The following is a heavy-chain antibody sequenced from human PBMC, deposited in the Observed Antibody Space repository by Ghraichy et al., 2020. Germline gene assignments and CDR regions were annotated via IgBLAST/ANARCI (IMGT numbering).Heavy chain of an antibody. V-gene: IGHV2-70*04. CDR1: GFSLSTSGMR. D-gene: IGHD1-1*01. CDR3: TRGSTGTIDY. CDR2: IDWDDDK. J-gene: IGHJ4*02. Sequence: SGPTLVKPTQTLTLTCTFSGFSLSTSGMRVSWIRQPPGKALEWLARIDWDDDKFYNTSLRTRLTISKDTSKNQVVLTMTKMDPVDTATYYCTRGSTGTIDYWGQGTLVTVSS.